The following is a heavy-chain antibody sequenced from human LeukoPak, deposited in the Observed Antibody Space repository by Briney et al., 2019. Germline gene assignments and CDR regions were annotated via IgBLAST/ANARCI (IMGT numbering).Heavy chain of an antibody. CDR3: ARASWVSSADAVR. D-gene: IGHD3-16*01. V-gene: IGHV3-23*01. CDR1: GLSFSSFA. Sequence: GGSLRLSCAASGLSFSSFAMSWVRQAPARGLEGLSSMKGTGEKFYTDSVRGRFTLSRDDSRNTEYLQLNNLRVEDTALYYCARASWVSSADAVRWGQGTVVTVSS. CDR2: MKGTGEK. J-gene: IGHJ4*02.